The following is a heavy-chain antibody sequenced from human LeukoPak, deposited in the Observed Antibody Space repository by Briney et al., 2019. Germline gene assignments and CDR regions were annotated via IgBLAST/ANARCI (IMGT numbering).Heavy chain of an antibody. V-gene: IGHV1-2*02. CDR2: INPNSGGT. J-gene: IGHJ1*01. CDR3: ARVEGGWDSSGYYFEYFQH. CDR1: GYTFTSYY. Sequence: ASVKVSCKASGYTFTSYYMHWVRQAPGQGLEWMGWINPNSGGTNYAQKFQGRVTMTRDTSISTAYMELSRLRSDDTAVYYCARVEGGWDSSGYYFEYFQHWGQGTLVTVSS. D-gene: IGHD3-22*01.